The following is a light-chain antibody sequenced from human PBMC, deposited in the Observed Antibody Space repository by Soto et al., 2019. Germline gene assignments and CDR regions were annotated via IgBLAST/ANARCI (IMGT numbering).Light chain of an antibody. CDR1: QSISSN. CDR3: QQYNNLPPGT. V-gene: IGKV3-15*01. J-gene: IGKJ1*01. Sequence: EIVMTQSPATLSVSPGERATLSCRASQSISSNLAWYQQKPGQAPRLLIYGASTRATGIPARFSGSGSGTEFTLTISSLQSEDFAVYYCQQYNNLPPGTFGQRTKVNI. CDR2: GAS.